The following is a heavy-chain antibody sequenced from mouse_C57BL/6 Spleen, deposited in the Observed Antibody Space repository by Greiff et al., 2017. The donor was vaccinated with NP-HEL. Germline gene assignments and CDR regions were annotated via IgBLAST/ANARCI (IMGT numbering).Heavy chain of an antibody. CDR3: ARRDYGSDY. J-gene: IGHJ2*01. D-gene: IGHD1-1*01. Sequence: VQLQQSGPELVKPGASVKISCKASGYTFTDYYMNWVKQSHGKSLEWIGDINPNNGGTSYNQKFKGKATLTVDKSSSTAYMELRSLTSEDSAVYYCARRDYGSDYWGQGTTLTVSS. V-gene: IGHV1-26*01. CDR1: GYTFTDYY. CDR2: INPNNGGT.